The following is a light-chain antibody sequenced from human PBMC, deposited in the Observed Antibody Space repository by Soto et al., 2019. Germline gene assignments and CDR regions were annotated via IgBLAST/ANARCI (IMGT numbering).Light chain of an antibody. CDR3: QQSYRPPYP. J-gene: IGKJ2*01. Sequence: DIQMTQSPSSLSASVGDTVTITCRASQGINNYLAWYQQKPGKPPVLLIYTASTLQRGVPSRFSGSGSGTDFTLTIRSLQLDDFATYSCQQSYRPPYPFGQGTKVDIK. V-gene: IGKV1-39*01. CDR1: QGINNY. CDR2: TAS.